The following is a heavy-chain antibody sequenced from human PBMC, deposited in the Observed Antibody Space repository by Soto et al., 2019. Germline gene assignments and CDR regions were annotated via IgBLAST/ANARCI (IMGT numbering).Heavy chain of an antibody. CDR2: IYPGDSDT. J-gene: IGHJ4*02. D-gene: IGHD5-18*01. CDR1: GYSFTSYW. V-gene: IGHV5-51*01. Sequence: GESLKISCKGSGYSFTSYWIGWVRQMPGKGLEWMGIIYPGDSDTRYSPSFQGQVTISADKSISTAYLQWSSLKASDTAMYYCARQIFSGYSYGRVGFDYWGQGTLVTVSS. CDR3: ARQIFSGYSYGRVGFDY.